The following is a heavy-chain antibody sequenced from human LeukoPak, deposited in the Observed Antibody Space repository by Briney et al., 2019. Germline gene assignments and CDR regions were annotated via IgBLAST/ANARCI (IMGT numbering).Heavy chain of an antibody. V-gene: IGHV1-2*02. CDR2: INPNSGGT. CDR3: ARAGVGSGSPFFDY. J-gene: IGHJ4*02. Sequence: ASVKDSCKASGYTFTGYYMHWVRQAPGQGLEWMGWINPNSGGTNYAQKFQGRVTMTRDTSINTAYIELSRLRSDDTGVYYCARAGVGSGSPFFDYWGQGTLVTVSS. D-gene: IGHD3-10*01. CDR1: GYTFTGYY.